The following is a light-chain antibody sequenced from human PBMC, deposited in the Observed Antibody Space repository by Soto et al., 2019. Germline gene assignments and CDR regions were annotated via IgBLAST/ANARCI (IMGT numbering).Light chain of an antibody. CDR1: QSVSSY. CDR3: QQRTNWPSST. Sequence: EIVLTQSPATLSLSPGERATLSCSASQSVSSYLAWYQQKPGPAPRLLIHDASNRATGIPARFSGSGSGTDFALTISSLAPEDFAVYYCQQRTNWPSSTFGQGTRLEIK. CDR2: DAS. V-gene: IGKV3-11*01. J-gene: IGKJ5*01.